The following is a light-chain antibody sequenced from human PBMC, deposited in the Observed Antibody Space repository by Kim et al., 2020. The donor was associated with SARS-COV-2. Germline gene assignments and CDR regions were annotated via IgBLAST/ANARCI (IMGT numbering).Light chain of an antibody. CDR1: ESVDSY. J-gene: IGKJ4*01. Sequence: EIVLTQSPATLSLSPGERATLSCRASESVDSYLAWYQHKPGQAPRLLVYDVSNRATGIPARFSGSGSGTDFTLTIRSLEPEDSAVYYCQQRSDRPLTFGGGTKVDIK. CDR2: DVS. CDR3: QQRSDRPLT. V-gene: IGKV3-11*01.